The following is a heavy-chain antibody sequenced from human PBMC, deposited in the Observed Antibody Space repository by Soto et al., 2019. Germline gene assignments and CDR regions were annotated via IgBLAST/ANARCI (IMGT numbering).Heavy chain of an antibody. D-gene: IGHD1-26*01. CDR3: ARLGYSGSYPVDY. Sequence: QLQLQESGPGLVKPSETLSLTCTVSGGSISSSSYYWGWIRQPPGKGLEWIGSIYYSGSTYYNPSLKSRVTISVDTSKNQFSLKLSSVTAADTAVYYCARLGYSGSYPVDYWGQGTLVTVSS. CDR2: IYYSGST. CDR1: GGSISSSSYY. J-gene: IGHJ4*02. V-gene: IGHV4-39*01.